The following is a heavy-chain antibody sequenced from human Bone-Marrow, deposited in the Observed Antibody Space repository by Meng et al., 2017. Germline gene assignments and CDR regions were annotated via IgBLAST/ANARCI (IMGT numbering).Heavy chain of an antibody. D-gene: IGHD5-12*01. CDR2: IKQDGSEK. V-gene: IGHV3-7*01. Sequence: LSLTCAASGFTFSSYWMSWVRQAPGKGLEWVANIKQDGSEKYYVDSVKGRFTISRDNAKNSLYLQMNSLRAEDTAVYYCARASGYSGYGGFDYWGQGTLVTVSS. J-gene: IGHJ4*02. CDR3: ARASGYSGYGGFDY. CDR1: GFTFSSYW.